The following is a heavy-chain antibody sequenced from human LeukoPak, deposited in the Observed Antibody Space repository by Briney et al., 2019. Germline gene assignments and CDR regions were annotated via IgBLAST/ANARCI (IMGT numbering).Heavy chain of an antibody. CDR2: IKSKSDGGTT. J-gene: IGHJ3*02. CDR1: GFTFSSYA. Sequence: GGSLRLSCAASGFTFSSYAMTWVRQAPGKGLEWVGRIKSKSDGGTTDYAAPVKGRFTISRDDSKNTLYLQMNSLKTEDTAVYYCTTAPRGYCSGGSCSYAFDIWGQGTMVTVSS. V-gene: IGHV3-15*01. CDR3: TTAPRGYCSGGSCSYAFDI. D-gene: IGHD2-15*01.